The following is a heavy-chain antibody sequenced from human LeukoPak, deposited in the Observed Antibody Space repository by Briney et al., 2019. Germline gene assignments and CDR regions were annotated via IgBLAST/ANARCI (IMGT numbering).Heavy chain of an antibody. CDR3: ARDNGSGKYYFDY. CDR2: IYSGGST. D-gene: IGHD3-10*01. J-gene: IGHJ4*02. V-gene: IGHV3-66*02. CDR1: GFTVSSNY. Sequence: GGSLRLSCAASGFTVSSNYMSWVRQAPGKGLEWVSVIYSGGSTYYADSVKGRFTISRDNSKNTLYLQMNSLRAEDTAVYCCARDNGSGKYYFDYWGQGTLVTVSS.